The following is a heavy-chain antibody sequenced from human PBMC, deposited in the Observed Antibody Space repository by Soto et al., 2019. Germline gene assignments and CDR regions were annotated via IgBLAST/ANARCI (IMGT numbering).Heavy chain of an antibody. D-gene: IGHD1-26*01. CDR2: IDPSGGDT. J-gene: IGHJ4*02. V-gene: IGHV1-46*02. Sequence: QVQLVQSGAEVRKPGASVKVSCKASGYTFNRHYIQWVRQAPGQGLEWMGMIDPSGGDTNYAKKYQGRVTLTSDTSTSTVYMELSSLRSEDTAVYYCSKRRGVGLTRSSFDYWGPGTLVIVSS. CDR1: GYTFNRHY. CDR3: SKRRGVGLTRSSFDY.